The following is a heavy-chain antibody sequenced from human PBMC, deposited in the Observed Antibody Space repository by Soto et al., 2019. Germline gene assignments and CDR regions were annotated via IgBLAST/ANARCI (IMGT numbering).Heavy chain of an antibody. J-gene: IGHJ4*02. CDR2: IYSGGYT. CDR1: GFTVSNNY. Sequence: EVQLVESGGGLIQPGGSLRLSCAVSGFTVSNNYMSWVRQAPGKGLEGVSVIYSGGYTAYGDSVKGRFTISRDNSKNPLFPPMNRPRPAAPPFFSCPPHPGGGGYRGQGTLVTVSS. V-gene: IGHV3-53*01. D-gene: IGHD3-10*01. CDR3: PPHPGGGGY.